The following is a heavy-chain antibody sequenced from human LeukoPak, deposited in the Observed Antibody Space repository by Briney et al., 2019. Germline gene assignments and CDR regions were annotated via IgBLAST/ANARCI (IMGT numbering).Heavy chain of an antibody. CDR1: GGSFSGYY. CDR2: INHSGST. CDR3: ASRLRYSYDSSAYYGTFDY. D-gene: IGHD3-22*01. Sequence: SETLSLTCAVYGGSFSGYYWSWVRQPPGKGLEWIGEINHSGSTNYNPFLKSRVTISVDTSKNQFSLKLSSVTAADTAVYYCASRLRYSYDSSAYYGTFDYWGQGTLVPVPP. J-gene: IGHJ4*02. V-gene: IGHV4-34*01.